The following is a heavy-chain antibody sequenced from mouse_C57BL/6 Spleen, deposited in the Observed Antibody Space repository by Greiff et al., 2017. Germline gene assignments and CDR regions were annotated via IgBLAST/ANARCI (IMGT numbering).Heavy chain of an antibody. V-gene: IGHV1-63*01. CDR1: GYTFTNYW. CDR2: IYPGGGYT. D-gene: IGHD1-1*01. Sequence: QVQLQQSGAELVRPGTSVKMSCKASGYTFTNYWIGWAKQRPGHGLEWIGDIYPGGGYTNYNEKFKGKATLTADKSSSTAYMQFSSLTSEDSAIYYCARIYSDYARDYWGQGTSVTVSS. J-gene: IGHJ4*01. CDR3: ARIYSDYARDY.